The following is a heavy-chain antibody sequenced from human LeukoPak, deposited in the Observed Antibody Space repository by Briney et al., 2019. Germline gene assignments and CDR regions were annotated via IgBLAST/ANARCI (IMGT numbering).Heavy chain of an antibody. Sequence: GASVKVSCKASGDTFTKNYMHWVRHALGEGVEWRGIINPSGGSTRYGEKFQGRVTMTRDTSTSTVYMEVSSLKSEDTAVYYCARRPDYALTGDYWGQGTLVTVSS. V-gene: IGHV1-46*01. CDR3: ARRPDYALTGDY. J-gene: IGHJ4*02. CDR1: GDTFTKNY. D-gene: IGHD7-27*01. CDR2: INPSGGST.